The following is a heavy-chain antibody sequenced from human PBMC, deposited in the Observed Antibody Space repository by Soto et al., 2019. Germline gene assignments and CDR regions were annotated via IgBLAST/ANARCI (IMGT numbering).Heavy chain of an antibody. Sequence: EVQLVESGGGLVKPGGSLRLSCAASGFTFSSYSMNWVRQAPGKGLEWVSSISSSSSYIYYADSVKGRFTISRDNAKNSLYLQMNSLRAEDTAVYYCARWGWEIEWALPEYYFDYGGQGTLVTVSS. J-gene: IGHJ4*02. V-gene: IGHV3-21*01. CDR1: GFTFSSYS. D-gene: IGHD1-26*01. CDR2: ISSSSSYI. CDR3: ARWGWEIEWALPEYYFDY.